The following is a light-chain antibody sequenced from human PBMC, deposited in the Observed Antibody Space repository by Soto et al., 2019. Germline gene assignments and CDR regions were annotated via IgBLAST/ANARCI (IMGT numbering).Light chain of an antibody. Sequence: QSVLTQPASVSGSPGQSITISCTGTSSDLGGYNYVSWYQQHPGKAPKLIIYEVSDRPSGISNRFSGSKSGNTASLTISGLRAENEADYYCSSYTSGSTWVFGGGTKLTVL. CDR3: SSYTSGSTWV. CDR2: EVS. V-gene: IGLV2-14*01. CDR1: SSDLGGYNY. J-gene: IGLJ3*02.